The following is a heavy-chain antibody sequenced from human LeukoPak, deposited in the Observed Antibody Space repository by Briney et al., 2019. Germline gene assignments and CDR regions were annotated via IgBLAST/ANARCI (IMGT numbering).Heavy chain of an antibody. J-gene: IGHJ4*02. CDR3: ARGAMAGPFDY. Sequence: GGSLRLSCAASGFTFSTYTMNWVRQAPGKGLERVSSISSSSGYIYYADSVKGRFTISRDNAKNSLFLQMNGLRGEDTAVYYCARGAMAGPFDYWGQGILVTVSS. D-gene: IGHD5-18*01. CDR1: GFTFSTYT. V-gene: IGHV3-21*01. CDR2: ISSSSGYI.